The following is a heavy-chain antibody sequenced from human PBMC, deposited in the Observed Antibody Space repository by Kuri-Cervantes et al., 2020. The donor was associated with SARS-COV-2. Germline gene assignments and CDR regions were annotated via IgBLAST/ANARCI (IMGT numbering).Heavy chain of an antibody. CDR3: QAQLTFGGVFAQDDY. D-gene: IGHD3-16*02. V-gene: IGHV3-30*02. Sequence: GGSLRLSCAASGFTFSSYGMHWVCQAPGKGLEWVAFIRYDGSNKYYADSVKGRFTISRDNSKNTLYPQMNSLRAEDTAVYYCQAQLTFGGVFAQDDYWGQGTRVTVSS. CDR1: GFTFSSYG. J-gene: IGHJ4*02. CDR2: IRYDGSNK.